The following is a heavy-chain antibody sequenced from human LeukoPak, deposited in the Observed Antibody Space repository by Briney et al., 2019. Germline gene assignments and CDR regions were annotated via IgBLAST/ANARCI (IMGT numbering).Heavy chain of an antibody. D-gene: IGHD1-26*01. CDR1: GFPFSYYS. V-gene: IGHV3-30*09. J-gene: IGHJ4*02. CDR3: ARSPTRSRRVGEFDF. CDR2: ISYDEDNK. Sequence: PGRSLRLSCAASGFPFSYYSMHWVRQAPGKGLEWVAVISYDEDNKYYAESVKGRFAISRDNSKDTLYLQMNSLRAGDTAVYYCARSPTRSRRVGEFDFWGQGTLVTVSS.